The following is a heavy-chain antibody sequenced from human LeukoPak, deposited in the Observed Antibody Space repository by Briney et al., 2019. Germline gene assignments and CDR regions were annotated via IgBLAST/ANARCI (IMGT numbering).Heavy chain of an antibody. V-gene: IGHV1-2*02. CDR3: ASPAGSNYDVLTGPGYCDY. Sequence: ASVKVSFKTSGYTFSDYYVHWVRQAPGQGFERMGWINPDSGATNYAQKFQGRVTMTRDTSITTVYMELRSLISDDTAVYYCASPAGSNYDVLTGPGYCDYWGQGTLVTVSS. J-gene: IGHJ4*02. CDR1: GYTFSDYY. D-gene: IGHD3-9*01. CDR2: INPDSGAT.